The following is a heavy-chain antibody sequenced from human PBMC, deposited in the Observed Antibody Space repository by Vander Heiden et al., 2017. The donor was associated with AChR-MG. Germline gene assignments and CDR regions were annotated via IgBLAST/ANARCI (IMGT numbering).Heavy chain of an antibody. Sequence: QVQLVESGGGVVQPGRSLRLPCAASGFPFRNYGMHWVRQAPGKGLEWVAVVTSDGNNKYYADSVKGRFTTSRDNSRNTLYLEMDSLRAEDTAVYYCAKGLYSGSYFVDYWGQGTLVTVSS. CDR2: VTSDGNNK. CDR3: AKGLYSGSYFVDY. J-gene: IGHJ4*02. CDR1: GFPFRNYG. D-gene: IGHD1-26*01. V-gene: IGHV3-30*18.